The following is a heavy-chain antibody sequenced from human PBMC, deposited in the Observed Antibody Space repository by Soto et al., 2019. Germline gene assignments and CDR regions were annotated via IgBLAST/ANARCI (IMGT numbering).Heavy chain of an antibody. CDR3: ARHRIAATAPDY. D-gene: IGHD6-13*01. CDR2: IDASDSYT. CDR1: GYSFTDYW. J-gene: IGHJ4*02. V-gene: IGHV5-10-1*01. Sequence: VESLEISGKVSGYSFTDYWITWVRQMHGKGLEWMGRIDASDSYTNYKPSFQGHVTISVDKSISTAYLQWSSLKASDTAMYYCARHRIAATAPDYWGQGTLVTVSS.